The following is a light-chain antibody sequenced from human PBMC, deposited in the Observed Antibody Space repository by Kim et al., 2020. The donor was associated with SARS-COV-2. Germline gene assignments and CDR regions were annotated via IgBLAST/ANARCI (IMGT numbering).Light chain of an antibody. CDR1: QGVSSK. V-gene: IGKV3-15*01. J-gene: IGKJ4*01. CDR2: GAS. Sequence: EVVMTQSPYTLSVSPGERGTLSCRASQGVSSKLAWYQQKPGQSPRLLIYGASTRATGIPARFSGSGSGTEFTLTISGLQAEDYAVYYCQQYDKWPLTFGGGAKVDIK. CDR3: QQYDKWPLT.